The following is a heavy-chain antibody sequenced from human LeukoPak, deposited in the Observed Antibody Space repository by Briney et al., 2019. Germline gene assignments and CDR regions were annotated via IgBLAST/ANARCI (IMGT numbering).Heavy chain of an antibody. Sequence: GGSLRLSCAASGFTFSSYSMNWVRQAPGKGLEWVSYISSSSSTIYYADSVKGRFTISRDNAKNSLYLQMNSLRAEVTAVYYCARQVGYTYGYFDYWGRGTLVTVSS. J-gene: IGHJ4*02. CDR3: ARQVGYTYGYFDY. CDR1: GFTFSSYS. CDR2: ISSSSSTI. D-gene: IGHD5-18*01. V-gene: IGHV3-48*04.